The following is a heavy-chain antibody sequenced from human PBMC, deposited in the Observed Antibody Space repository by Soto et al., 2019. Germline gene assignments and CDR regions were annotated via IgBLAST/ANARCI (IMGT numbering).Heavy chain of an antibody. D-gene: IGHD3-3*01. CDR3: AKGKANTVFGVDTLFDY. CDR1: GFTFSSYA. V-gene: IGHV3-23*01. CDR2: ISGNGGYT. J-gene: IGHJ4*02. Sequence: GGSLRLSCGASGFTFSSYAMTWDREAPGKGLEWVSTISGNGGYTYYSDSVRGRFTISRDNSKKTLYLQMDSLRADDTAVFYCAKGKANTVFGVDTLFDYWGQGTQVTVS.